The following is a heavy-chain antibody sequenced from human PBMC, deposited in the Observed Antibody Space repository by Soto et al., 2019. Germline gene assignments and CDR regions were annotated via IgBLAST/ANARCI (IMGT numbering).Heavy chain of an antibody. V-gene: IGHV1-3*01. Sequence: XSVKVACKASGYPFTSYAMHWVRQAPGQRLEWMGWINAGNGNTKYSQKFQGRVTITRDTSASTAYMELSSLRSEDTAVYYCARERIEDTIGLDYYYGMDVWGQGTTVTVSS. D-gene: IGHD3-3*01. CDR2: INAGNGNT. J-gene: IGHJ6*02. CDR3: ARERIEDTIGLDYYYGMDV. CDR1: GYPFTSYA.